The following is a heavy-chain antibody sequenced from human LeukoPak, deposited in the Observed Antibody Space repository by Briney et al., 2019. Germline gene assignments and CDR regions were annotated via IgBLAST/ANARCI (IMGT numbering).Heavy chain of an antibody. CDR1: GGSISSYY. CDR2: IYYSGST. CDR3: TRSTNLEAFDI. Sequence: SETLSLTCTVSGGSISSYYWSWIRQPPGKGLEWIGYIYYSGSTNYNPSLKSRVTISVDTSKNQCSLKLSSVTTADTAVYYCTRSTNLEAFDIWGQGTMVTVSS. D-gene: IGHD2-8*01. V-gene: IGHV4-59*01. J-gene: IGHJ3*02.